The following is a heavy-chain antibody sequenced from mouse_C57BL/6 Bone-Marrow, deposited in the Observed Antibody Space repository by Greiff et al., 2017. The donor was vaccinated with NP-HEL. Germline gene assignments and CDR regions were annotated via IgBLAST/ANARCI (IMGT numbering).Heavy chain of an antibody. CDR1: GYTFTSYW. J-gene: IGHJ1*03. CDR3: APVWYFDV. V-gene: IGHV1-59*01. CDR2: IDPSDSYT. Sequence: QVQLQQPGAELVRPGTSVKLSCKASGYTFTSYWMHWVKQRPGQGLEWIGAIDPSDSYTNYNQKFKGKATLTVDTSSSTAYMQLSSLTSEDSAVYYCAPVWYFDVWGTGTTVTVSS.